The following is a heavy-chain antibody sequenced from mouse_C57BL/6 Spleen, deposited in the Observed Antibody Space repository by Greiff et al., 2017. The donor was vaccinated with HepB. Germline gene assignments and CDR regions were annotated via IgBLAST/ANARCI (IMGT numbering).Heavy chain of an antibody. D-gene: IGHD3-2*01. V-gene: IGHV10-1*01. CDR1: GFSFNTYA. CDR3: VRQGFRQYYAMDY. Sequence: EVQVVESGGGLVQPKGSLKLSCAASGFSFNTYAMNWVRQAPGKGLEWVARIRSKSNNYATYYADSVKDRFTISRDDSESMLYLQMNNLKTEDTAREYGVRQGFRQYYAMDYWGQGTAVTVAA. CDR2: IRSKSNNYAT. J-gene: IGHJ4*01.